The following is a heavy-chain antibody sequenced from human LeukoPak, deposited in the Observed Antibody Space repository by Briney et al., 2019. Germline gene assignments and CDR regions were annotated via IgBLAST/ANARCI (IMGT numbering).Heavy chain of an antibody. CDR2: ISSSSSSI. V-gene: IGHV3-21*01. Sequence: GGSLRLSCAASGFTFSGYSMNWVRQVPGKGLEWVSSISSSSSSIYYADSVKGRFTISRDNAKNPLYLQMNSLRAEDTAVYYCARANPPAISFFDYWGQGTLVTVSS. CDR1: GFTFSGYS. D-gene: IGHD3-9*01. J-gene: IGHJ4*02. CDR3: ARANPPAISFFDY.